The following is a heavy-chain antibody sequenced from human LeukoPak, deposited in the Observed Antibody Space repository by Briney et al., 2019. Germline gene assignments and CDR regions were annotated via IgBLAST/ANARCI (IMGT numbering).Heavy chain of an antibody. CDR1: GVSISGYY. D-gene: IGHD6-13*01. CDR3: ASSRGPSSSWSFDS. V-gene: IGHV4-59*01. CDR2: IYYTGST. J-gene: IGHJ4*02. Sequence: PSETLSLTCTVSGVSISGYYWSWIRQPPGKGLEWIGYIYYTGSTDYNFSLKSRVTISLDTSENQFSLRLNSVTAADSAVYFCASSRGPSSSWSFDSWGQGILVTVSS.